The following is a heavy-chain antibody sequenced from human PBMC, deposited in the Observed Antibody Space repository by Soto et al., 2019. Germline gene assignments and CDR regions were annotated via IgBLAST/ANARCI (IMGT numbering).Heavy chain of an antibody. CDR1: GFTVSSNY. CDR3: ARDSLPAAPPYYYYGMDV. D-gene: IGHD2-2*01. CDR2: IYSGGST. Sequence: EVQLVESGGGLIQPGGSLRLSCAASGFTVSSNYMSWVRQAPGKGLEWVSVIYSGGSTYYADSVKGRFTISRDNSKNTLYLQMNSLRAEDTAVYYCARDSLPAAPPYYYYGMDVWGQGTTVTVSS. V-gene: IGHV3-53*01. J-gene: IGHJ6*02.